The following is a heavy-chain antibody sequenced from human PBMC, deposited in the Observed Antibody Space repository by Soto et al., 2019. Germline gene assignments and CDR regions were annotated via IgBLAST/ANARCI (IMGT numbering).Heavy chain of an antibody. V-gene: IGHV3-43D*03. J-gene: IGHJ6*02. CDR2: ISWDGGST. CDR1: GFTFDDYA. D-gene: IGHD6-6*01. Sequence: GGSLRLSCAASGFTFDDYAMHWVRQAPGKGLEWVSLISWDGGSTYYADSVKGRFTISRDNSKNSLYLQMNMLRAEDTALYYCAKSRTSIAARWYIHNAYYGMDVWGQGTTVTVSS. CDR3: AKSRTSIAARWYIHNAYYGMDV.